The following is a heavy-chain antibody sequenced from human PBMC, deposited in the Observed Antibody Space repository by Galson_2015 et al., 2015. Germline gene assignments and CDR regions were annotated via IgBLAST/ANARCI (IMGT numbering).Heavy chain of an antibody. D-gene: IGHD2-2*01. V-gene: IGHV3-21*01. CDR2: ISSSSSYI. J-gene: IGHJ6*02. Sequence: SLRLSCAASGFTFSSYSMNWVRQAPGKGLEWVSSISSSSSYIYYADSVKGRFTISRDNAKNSLYLQMNSLRAEDTAVYYCARARYCSSTSCSDLDYYNYGMDVWGQGTTVTVSS. CDR3: ARARYCSSTSCSDLDYYNYGMDV. CDR1: GFTFSSYS.